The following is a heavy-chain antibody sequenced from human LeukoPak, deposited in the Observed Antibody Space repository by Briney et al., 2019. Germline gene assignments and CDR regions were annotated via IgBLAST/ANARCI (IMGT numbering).Heavy chain of an antibody. CDR1: GFNFRTYW. J-gene: IGHJ6*04. CDR3: ARGYGADV. V-gene: IGHV3-74*01. Sequence: GGSLRLSCAASGFNFRTYWMHWVRQAPGKGLVWVSRINSDGSNTTYADSVKGRFTVSRDNAMSTLYLQMHSLRAEDTALYFCARGYGADVWGKGTMVTVSS. CDR2: INSDGSNT.